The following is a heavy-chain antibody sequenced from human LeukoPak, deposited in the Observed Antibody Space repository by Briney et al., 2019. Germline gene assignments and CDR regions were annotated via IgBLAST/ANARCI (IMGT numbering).Heavy chain of an antibody. CDR1: GFTFSSYA. V-gene: IGHV3-23*01. D-gene: IGHD3-10*01. CDR2: ISGGGDNT. Sequence: GGSLSLSCAASGFTFSSYAMSWVRQAPGKGLEWVSAISGGGDNTYYADSVRGRFTVSRDNSKNTLYVQMTSLRAEDTAVYYCAREDIPMVLSLDHWGQGTLVTVSS. J-gene: IGHJ4*02. CDR3: AREDIPMVLSLDH.